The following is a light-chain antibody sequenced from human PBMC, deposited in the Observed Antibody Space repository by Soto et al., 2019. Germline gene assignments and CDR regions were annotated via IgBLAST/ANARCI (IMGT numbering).Light chain of an antibody. CDR2: DAS. CDR1: QSISNW. CDR3: QQYSVYWT. J-gene: IGKJ1*01. V-gene: IGKV1-5*01. Sequence: DIQMTQSPSSVSASVGDRVSITCRASQSISNWLAWYQQKAGIAPKLLIYDASSLESGVPSRISGSGSGTEFTLTINSLQPDDFATYYCQQYSVYWTFGQGTKVDIK.